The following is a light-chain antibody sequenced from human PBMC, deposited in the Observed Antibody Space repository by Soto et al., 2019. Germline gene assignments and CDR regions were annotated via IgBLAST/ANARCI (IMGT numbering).Light chain of an antibody. CDR3: HQYNIYPLT. CDR2: GAS. V-gene: IGKV1D-16*01. J-gene: IGKJ4*01. CDR1: QDINSY. Sequence: DVQMTQSPSSLSASVGDRVTITCRASQDINSYVAWYQQTPGNAPKSLIYGASSLQTGVPSRFSGSESGTDFTLTNSNLPPEDSATYYCHQYNIYPLTLGGGTKVEIK.